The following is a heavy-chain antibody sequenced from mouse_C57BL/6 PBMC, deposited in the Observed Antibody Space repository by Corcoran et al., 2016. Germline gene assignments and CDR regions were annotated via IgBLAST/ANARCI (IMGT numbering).Heavy chain of an antibody. CDR2: IYPSAGST. CDR1: GYTFTSYD. J-gene: IGHJ2*01. V-gene: IGHV1-85*01. D-gene: IGHD1-1*01. Sequence: QVQLQQSGPELVKPGASVKLSCKASGYTFTSYDINWVKQRPGQGLEWIGWIYPSAGSTKYNEKFKGKATLTVDTSSSTAYMELHSLTSADSAVYFCASQYYYGSSYDYFYYCGQGTTLTVSS. CDR3: ASQYYYGSSYDYFYY.